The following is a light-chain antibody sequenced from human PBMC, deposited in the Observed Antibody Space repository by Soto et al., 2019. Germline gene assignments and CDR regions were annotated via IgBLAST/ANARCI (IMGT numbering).Light chain of an antibody. Sequence: EIVLTQSPGTLSLSPGATATLSCRASQSVSRNYLAWFQQEPGQAPRLLIHGASSRAAGTPDRFSGSGSGTDFTLTISRLEPEDFAVYYCHHYGDSPIYTFGPGTKVDFK. V-gene: IGKV3-20*01. CDR1: QSVSRNY. CDR3: HHYGDSPIYT. CDR2: GAS. J-gene: IGKJ3*01.